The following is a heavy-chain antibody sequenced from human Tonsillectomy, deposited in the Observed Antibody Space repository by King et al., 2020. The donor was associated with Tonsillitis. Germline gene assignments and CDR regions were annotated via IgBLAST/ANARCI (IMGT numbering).Heavy chain of an antibody. V-gene: IGHV1-3*04. CDR2: INTAYGNT. Sequence: QLVQSGAEVKRPGASVKVSCKASGYTFTTYAMHWVRQAPGQRLEWMGWINTAYGNTKYSQKFQDRVSITRDTSASTAYMELSSLRSEDTAVYYCAREGYYDSSGFDYWGQGTLVTVSS. CDR3: AREGYYDSSGFDY. J-gene: IGHJ4*02. CDR1: GYTFTTYA. D-gene: IGHD3-22*01.